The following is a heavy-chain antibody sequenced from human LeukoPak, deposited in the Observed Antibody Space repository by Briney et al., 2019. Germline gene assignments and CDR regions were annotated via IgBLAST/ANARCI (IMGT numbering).Heavy chain of an antibody. CDR3: ARDLMGWDLHYFDY. CDR1: GGSISSSSYY. V-gene: IGHV3-21*01. D-gene: IGHD1-26*01. CDR2: ISSSSSYI. J-gene: IGHJ4*02. Sequence: ETLSLTCTVSGGSISSSSYYWGWVRQAPGKGLEWVSSISSSSSYIYYADSVKGRFTISRDNAKNSLYLQMHSLRAEDTAVYYCARDLMGWDLHYFDYWGQGTLVTVSS.